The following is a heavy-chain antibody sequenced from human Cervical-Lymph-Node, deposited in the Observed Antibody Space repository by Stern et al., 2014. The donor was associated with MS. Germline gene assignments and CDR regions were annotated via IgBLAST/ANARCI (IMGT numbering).Heavy chain of an antibody. CDR3: AREVAGHRLGMMDV. V-gene: IGHV1-46*04. Sequence: QVQLVQSGAEVKKPGASVKVSCKASGYTFTSYYMHWVRQAPGPGLECMGIINPSGGSTTYAQKLQGRVTMTRDTSTSTVYMELSSLRSEDTAVYYCAREVAGHRLGMMDVWGQGTTVTVSS. CDR2: INPSGGST. D-gene: IGHD6-19*01. J-gene: IGHJ6*02. CDR1: GYTFTSYY.